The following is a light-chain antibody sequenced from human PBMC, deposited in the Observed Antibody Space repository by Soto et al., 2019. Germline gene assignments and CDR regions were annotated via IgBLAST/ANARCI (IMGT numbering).Light chain of an antibody. CDR3: QQLNSYPRT. CDR1: ESMSSW. CDR2: DAS. J-gene: IGKJ3*01. Sequence: DIQMTQSPSTLSASVGDRVTITCRASESMSSWLAWYQQKPGKAPKLLIYDASNLQSGVPSRFSGSGSGTEFTLTISSLQPEDFATYYCQQLNSYPRTFGPGTKVDIK. V-gene: IGKV1-5*01.